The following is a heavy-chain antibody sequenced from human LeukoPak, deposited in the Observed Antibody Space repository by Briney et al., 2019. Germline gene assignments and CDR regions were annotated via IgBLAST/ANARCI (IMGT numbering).Heavy chain of an antibody. V-gene: IGHV4-34*01. CDR1: GGSFSGYY. Sequence: ASETLSLTCAVYGGSFSGYYWNWIRQPPGKGLEWIGEINHGGSTNYNPSLKSRVTISVDTSKNQFSLKLSSVTAADTAVYYCARGGRYYGSGSYQIYYYYYMDVWVKGTTVTVSS. CDR3: ARGGRYYGSGSYQIYYYYYMDV. D-gene: IGHD3-10*01. J-gene: IGHJ6*03. CDR2: INHGGST.